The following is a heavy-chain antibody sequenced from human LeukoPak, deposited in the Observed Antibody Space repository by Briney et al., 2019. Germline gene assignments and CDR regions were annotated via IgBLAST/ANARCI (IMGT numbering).Heavy chain of an antibody. CDR1: GYTFTGYY. CDR2: INPNSGGT. J-gene: IGHJ6*03. V-gene: IGHV1-2*02. CDR3: AGGSLVTTKYYYYYMDV. D-gene: IGHD4-17*01. Sequence: ASVKVSCXASGYTFTGYYMHWVRQAPGQGLAWMGWINPNSGGTNYAQKFQGRVTMTRDTSISTAYMELSRLRSDDTAVYYCAGGSLVTTKYYYYYMDVWGKGTTVTVSS.